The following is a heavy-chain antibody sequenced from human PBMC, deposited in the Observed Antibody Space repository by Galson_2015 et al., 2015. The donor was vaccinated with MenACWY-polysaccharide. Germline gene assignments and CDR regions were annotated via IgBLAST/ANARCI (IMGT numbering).Heavy chain of an antibody. D-gene: IGHD3-10*01. CDR2: VYASGST. J-gene: IGHJ6*02. Sequence: ETLSLTCTVSGASISNYYWSWIRQPAGKGLEWIGRVYASGSTNSNPSLKSRLTMSVDTSKNQFSLRLSSVTAADTAVYYCAKVRGGQGPRYSMDVWGQGTTVTVSS. CDR3: AKVRGGQGPRYSMDV. CDR1: GASISNYY. V-gene: IGHV4-4*07.